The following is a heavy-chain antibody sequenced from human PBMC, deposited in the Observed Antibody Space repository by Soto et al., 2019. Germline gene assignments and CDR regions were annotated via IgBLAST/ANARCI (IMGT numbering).Heavy chain of an antibody. D-gene: IGHD3-9*01. CDR2: IIPIFGTA. CDR1: GGTFSSYA. V-gene: IGHV1-69*13. J-gene: IGHJ4*02. CDR3: ARPPYYDILTGQLTN. Sequence: GASVKVSCKASGGTFSSYAISWVRQAPGQGLEWMGGIIPIFGTANYAQKFQGRVTITADESTSTAYMELSSLRSEDTAVYYCARPPYYDILTGQLTNWGQGTLVTVSS.